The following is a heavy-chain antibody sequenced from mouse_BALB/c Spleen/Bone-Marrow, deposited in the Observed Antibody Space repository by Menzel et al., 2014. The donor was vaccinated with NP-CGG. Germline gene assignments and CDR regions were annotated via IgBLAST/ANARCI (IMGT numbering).Heavy chain of an antibody. V-gene: IGHV1-69*02. Sequence: QVHVKQSGAELVKPGAPVKPSCKASGYTFTSYWMNWVKQRPGRGLEWIGRIDPSDSETHYNQKFKDKATLTVDKSSSTAYIQLSSLTSEDSAVYYCARALGDGYYYAMDYWGQGTSVTVSS. CDR3: ARALGDGYYYAMDY. CDR1: GYTFTSYW. D-gene: IGHD2-3*01. CDR2: IDPSDSET. J-gene: IGHJ4*01.